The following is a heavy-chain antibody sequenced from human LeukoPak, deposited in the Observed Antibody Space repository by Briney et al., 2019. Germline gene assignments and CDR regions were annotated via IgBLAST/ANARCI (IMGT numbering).Heavy chain of an antibody. Sequence: GSSATLSCQTSEYIFNRYYIYWVRQATGQELEWMGWINPNSGGTNSARNFQGRVTMTRDTSISTAYMELSRLRSDDTAVYYCARAISYYYDSSGPPYYMDVWGKGTTVTVSS. CDR2: INPNSGGT. D-gene: IGHD3-22*01. V-gene: IGHV1-2*02. CDR3: ARAISYYYDSSGPPYYMDV. CDR1: EYIFNRYY. J-gene: IGHJ6*03.